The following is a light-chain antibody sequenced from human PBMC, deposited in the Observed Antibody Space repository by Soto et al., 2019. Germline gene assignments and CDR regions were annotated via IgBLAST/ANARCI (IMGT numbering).Light chain of an antibody. J-gene: IGKJ2*01. CDR2: GAY. Sequence: EMVLTQSPGTLSLSPGERATLSCRASQSVSNSYLAWYQQKPGQAPRLLIYGAYSRATGIPDRFSGSGSGTDFTLTISRLEPDDLAVYYCQQYGSSPMYTFGQGTKLEIK. CDR1: QSVSNSY. CDR3: QQYGSSPMYT. V-gene: IGKV3-20*01.